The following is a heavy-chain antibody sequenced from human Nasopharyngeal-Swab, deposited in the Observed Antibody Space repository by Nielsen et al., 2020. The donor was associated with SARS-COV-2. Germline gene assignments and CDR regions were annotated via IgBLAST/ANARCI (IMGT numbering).Heavy chain of an antibody. CDR1: GYSFTSYC. CDR3: ARRGRYSSSSLYGMDV. D-gene: IGHD6-6*01. CDR2: IYPGDSDT. J-gene: IGHJ6*02. V-gene: IGHV5-51*01. Sequence: KVSCKGSGYSFTSYCSGWVRQMHGKGLEWMWIIYPGDSDTRYSPYFQSQVTISADKSISTAYLQWSSLKASDTAMYYCARRGRYSSSSLYGMDVWCQGTTVTVSS.